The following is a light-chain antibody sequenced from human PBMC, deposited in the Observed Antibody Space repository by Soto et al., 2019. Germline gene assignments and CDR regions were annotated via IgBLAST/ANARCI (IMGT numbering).Light chain of an antibody. CDR1: QGISSY. Sequence: DIQLTQSPSFLSASVGDRVTITCRASQGISSYLAWYQQKPGKAPKLLIYATSTLQSGVPSRFSGSGSGTEFTLTISSLQPEDFATYYCQQLNSYLGAFGPGTKVDNK. CDR3: QQLNSYLGA. J-gene: IGKJ3*01. CDR2: ATS. V-gene: IGKV1-9*01.